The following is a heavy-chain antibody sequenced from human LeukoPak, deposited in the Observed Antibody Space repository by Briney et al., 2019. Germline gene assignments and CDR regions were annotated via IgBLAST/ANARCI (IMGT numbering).Heavy chain of an antibody. CDR3: AKEYDFWSGSYDY. CDR1: GFTVITNY. D-gene: IGHD3-3*01. V-gene: IGHV3-53*01. J-gene: IGHJ4*02. Sequence: GGSLRLSCAASGFTVITNYMSWVRQAPGKGLEWVSVIYSGGSTYYADSVKGRFTISRDNSKNTLYLQMNSLRAEDTAVYYCAKEYDFWSGSYDYWGQGTLVTVSS. CDR2: IYSGGST.